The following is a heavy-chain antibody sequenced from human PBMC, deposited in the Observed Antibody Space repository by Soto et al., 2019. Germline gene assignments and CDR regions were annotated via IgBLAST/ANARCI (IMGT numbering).Heavy chain of an antibody. J-gene: IGHJ6*02. CDR2: INSDGSST. V-gene: IGHV3-74*01. CDR1: GFTFSSYW. CDR3: ARAIYSYGYDNYYGMDV. D-gene: IGHD5-18*01. Sequence: GGSLRLSCAASGFTFSSYWMHWVRQAPGKGLVWVSRINSDGSSTSYADSVKGRFTISRDNAKNTLYLQMNSLRAEDTAVYHCARAIYSYGYDNYYGMDVWGQGTTVTVSS.